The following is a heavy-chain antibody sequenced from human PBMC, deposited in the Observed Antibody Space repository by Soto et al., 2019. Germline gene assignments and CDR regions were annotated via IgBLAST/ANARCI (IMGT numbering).Heavy chain of an antibody. J-gene: IGHJ6*02. CDR2: INPNSGGT. Sequence: ASVKVSCKASGYTFTSYGISWVRQAPGQGLEWMGWINPNSGGTNYAQKFQGWVTMTRDTSISTAYMELSRLRSDDTAVYYCARVMRIAGPYYYYGMDVWGQGTTVTVSS. CDR1: GYTFTSYG. CDR3: ARVMRIAGPYYYYGMDV. V-gene: IGHV1-2*04. D-gene: IGHD2-15*01.